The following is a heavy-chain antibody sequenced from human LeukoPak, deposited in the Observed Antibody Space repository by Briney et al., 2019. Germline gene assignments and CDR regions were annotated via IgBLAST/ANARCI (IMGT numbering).Heavy chain of an antibody. J-gene: IGHJ4*02. CDR1: GFTFSSYG. D-gene: IGHD4-17*01. CDR3: ATRGDYLFY. V-gene: IGHV3-23*01. CDR2: ISGSGAST. Sequence: GGTLRLSCAASGFTFSSYGMSWVRQGPGKGLEWVSTISGSGASTYYADSVKGRSTISRDNSKNTLYLQMNSLRVEDTAVYYCATRGDYLFYWGQGTLVTVSS.